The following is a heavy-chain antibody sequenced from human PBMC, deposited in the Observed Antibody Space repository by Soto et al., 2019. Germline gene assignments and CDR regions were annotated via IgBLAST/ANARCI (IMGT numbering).Heavy chain of an antibody. Sequence: QITLKESGPTLVKPTQTLTLTCTFSGFSLSTSGVGVGWIRQPPGKALEWLALIYWNDDKRYSPSLKSRLTITKDTSKNQVVLTMTNMDPVDTATHYCAHSGSGSYGKSYGMDVWGQGTTVTVSS. CDR3: AHSGSGSYGKSYGMDV. D-gene: IGHD3-10*01. J-gene: IGHJ6*02. CDR1: GFSLSTSGVG. V-gene: IGHV2-5*01. CDR2: IYWNDDK.